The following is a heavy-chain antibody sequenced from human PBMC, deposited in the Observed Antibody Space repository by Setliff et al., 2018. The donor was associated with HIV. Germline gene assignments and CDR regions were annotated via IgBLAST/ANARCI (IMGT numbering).Heavy chain of an antibody. D-gene: IGHD3-9*01. CDR3: ARQGDYHILTGYYSGPHDAFDI. CDR1: GYSFTNYW. Sequence: GASVKVSCKGSGYSFTNYWIAWVRQMPGRGLEWMGTIYPGDSDTRYSPSFQGQVTISADKSISTAYLQWSSLKASDTAMYYCARQGDYHILTGYYSGPHDAFDIWGQGTMVTVSS. J-gene: IGHJ3*02. CDR2: IYPGDSDT. V-gene: IGHV5-51*01.